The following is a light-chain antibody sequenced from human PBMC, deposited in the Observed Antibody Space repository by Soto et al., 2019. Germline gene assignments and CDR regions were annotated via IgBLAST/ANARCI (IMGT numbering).Light chain of an antibody. CDR2: KAS. Sequence: DIQMTQSPSTLSASVEDRVTITCRASQSIGDLLAWYQQKPGEAPKLLIYKASYLESGAPSRFSGSGSGTEFTLTISSLQPEDLATYYCQHYSAFSVTFGQGTKVEIK. CDR1: QSIGDL. J-gene: IGKJ1*01. CDR3: QHYSAFSVT. V-gene: IGKV1-5*03.